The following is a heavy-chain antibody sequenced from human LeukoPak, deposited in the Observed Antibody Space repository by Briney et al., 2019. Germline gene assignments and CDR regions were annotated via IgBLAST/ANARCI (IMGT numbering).Heavy chain of an antibody. Sequence: PGGSLRLSCAASGFILRTYGMSWVRQAPGKGLEWVSAISGSGGSTYYADSVKGRFTISRDNSKNTLYLQMNSLRAEDTAVYYCAKDLRVRLNILTRSGVDYWGQGTLVTVSS. CDR1: GFILRTYG. D-gene: IGHD3-9*01. CDR2: ISGSGGST. CDR3: AKDLRVRLNILTRSGVDY. V-gene: IGHV3-23*01. J-gene: IGHJ4*02.